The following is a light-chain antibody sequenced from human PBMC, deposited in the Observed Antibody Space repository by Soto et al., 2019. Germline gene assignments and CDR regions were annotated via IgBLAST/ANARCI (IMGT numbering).Light chain of an antibody. V-gene: IGKV3-11*01. CDR3: QQYFEWPPMT. CDR2: DVS. J-gene: IGKJ1*01. Sequence: IVLTQSPATLSLSPGKRATLSCRASQNISSYLIWYQQKPGQAPRLLIYDVSDRATDIPDRFRGSGSGTEFTLTISSLRSEDSAIYYCQQYFEWPPMTVGQGTKVDIK. CDR1: QNISSY.